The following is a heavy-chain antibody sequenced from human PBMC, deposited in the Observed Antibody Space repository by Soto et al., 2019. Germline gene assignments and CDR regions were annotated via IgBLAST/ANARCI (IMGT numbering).Heavy chain of an antibody. CDR2: ISSSSSTI. CDR1: GFTFSSYS. V-gene: IGHV3-48*01. CDR3: ARRAAARPIGYYYYMDV. J-gene: IGHJ6*03. D-gene: IGHD6-6*01. Sequence: GGSLRLSCAASGFTFSSYSMNWVRQAPGKGLEWVSYISSSSSTIYYADSVKGRFTISRDNAKNSLYLQMNSLRAEDTAVYYCARRAAARPIGYYYYMDVWGKGTTVTVSS.